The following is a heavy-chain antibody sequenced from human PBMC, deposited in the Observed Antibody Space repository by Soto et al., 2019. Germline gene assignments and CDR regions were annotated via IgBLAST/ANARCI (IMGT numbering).Heavy chain of an antibody. V-gene: IGHV4-39*01. J-gene: IGHJ3*02. CDR1: GGSISSSSYY. Sequence: QLQLQESGPGLVKPSETLSLTCTVSGGSISSSSYYWGWIRQPPGKGLEWSGSIYYSGSTYYNPSLKGRVTISVNTSKNQFSLKMSSVTAADTAVYYCARRGKYYDYVWGSYRYFEGAFDIWGQGTMVTVSS. CDR2: IYYSGST. D-gene: IGHD3-16*02. CDR3: ARRGKYYDYVWGSYRYFEGAFDI.